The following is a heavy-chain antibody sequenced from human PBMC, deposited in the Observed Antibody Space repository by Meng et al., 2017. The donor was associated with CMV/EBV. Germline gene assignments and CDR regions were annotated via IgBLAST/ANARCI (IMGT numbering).Heavy chain of an antibody. Sequence: ASGYTFTGYDMHWVRQAPGQGLEWMGWINPNSGGTNYAQKFQGRVTMTRDTSISTAYMELSRLRSDDTAVYYCARSGGMVATRAFDYWGQGTLVTVSS. J-gene: IGHJ4*02. V-gene: IGHV1-2*02. CDR2: INPNSGGT. CDR3: ARSGGMVATRAFDY. D-gene: IGHD5-12*01. CDR1: GYTFTGYD.